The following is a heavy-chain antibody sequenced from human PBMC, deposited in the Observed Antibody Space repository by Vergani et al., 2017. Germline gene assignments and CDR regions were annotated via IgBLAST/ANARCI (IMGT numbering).Heavy chain of an antibody. CDR3: ARVQSNSPTNWFAP. J-gene: IGHJ5*02. CDR1: GYTFPTYG. D-gene: IGHD5-18*01. CDR2: INAYNGYT. Sequence: QVQLVQSGAEVKKPGASVKVSCKASGYTFPTYGISWVRQAPGQGLEWMGSINAYNGYTNYAQNFQGRVTMTTDTSTTTAYMELRSLRSDDTAVYYCARVQSNSPTNWFAPWGQGTLVTVSS. V-gene: IGHV1-18*04.